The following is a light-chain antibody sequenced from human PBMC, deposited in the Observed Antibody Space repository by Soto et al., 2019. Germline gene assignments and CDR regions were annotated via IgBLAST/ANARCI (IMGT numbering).Light chain of an antibody. Sequence: IVLTQSPGTLSLSAGERNTLSCRASQSVSSTYLAWYQQKPGQAPRLLIYGASSRATGIPDRFSGSGSGTDFTLTISRLEPEDFAVYYCQQYGSYPLTFGGGTRLEIK. CDR1: QSVSSTY. CDR2: GAS. CDR3: QQYGSYPLT. V-gene: IGKV3-20*01. J-gene: IGKJ5*01.